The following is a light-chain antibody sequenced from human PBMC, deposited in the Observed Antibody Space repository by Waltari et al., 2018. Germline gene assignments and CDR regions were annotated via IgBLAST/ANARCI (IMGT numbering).Light chain of an antibody. Sequence: QSVLTQPPSASGTPGQRVTISCSGSSSNIGRNYVYWYQQLPGTAPKLLIYRNNQRPSWVPDRFSGSKSGTSASLAISGLRSEDEADYYCAAWDDSLVFGGGTKLTVL. CDR3: AAWDDSLV. V-gene: IGLV1-47*01. CDR2: RNN. CDR1: SSNIGRNY. J-gene: IGLJ3*02.